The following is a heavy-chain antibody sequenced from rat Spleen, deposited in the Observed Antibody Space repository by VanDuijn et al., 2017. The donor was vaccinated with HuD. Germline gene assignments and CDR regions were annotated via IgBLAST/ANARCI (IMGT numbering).Heavy chain of an antibody. J-gene: IGHJ2*01. CDR1: GFTFNKYW. Sequence: EVQLVESGGGLVQPGKSLKISCVASGFTFNKYWMTWIRQAPGKGLEWVASITNAAGSTYYPDSVQGRFTISRDNAKSTLYLQMNSLRSEDTATYYCTRGYYFDYWGQGVMVTVSS. CDR2: ITNAAGST. V-gene: IGHV5-31*01. CDR3: TRGYYFDY.